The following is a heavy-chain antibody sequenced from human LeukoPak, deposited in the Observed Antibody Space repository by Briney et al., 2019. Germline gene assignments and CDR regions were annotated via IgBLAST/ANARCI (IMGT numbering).Heavy chain of an antibody. Sequence: PGGSLRLSCAASGFTVSSNYMSWVRQAPGKGLEWVSVIYSGGSTYYADSVKGRFTISRDNSKNTLYLQMNSPRAEDTAVYYCARTTTAYLYMDVWGKGTTVTVSS. J-gene: IGHJ6*03. D-gene: IGHD4-11*01. CDR3: ARTTTAYLYMDV. CDR1: GFTVSSNY. V-gene: IGHV3-53*01. CDR2: IYSGGST.